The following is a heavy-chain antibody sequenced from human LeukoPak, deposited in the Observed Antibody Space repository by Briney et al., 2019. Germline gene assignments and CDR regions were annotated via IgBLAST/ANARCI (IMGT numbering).Heavy chain of an antibody. Sequence: PGGSLRLSCAASGFTFSSYEMNWVRQAPGKGLEWVSVIYSGGSTYYADSVKGRFTISRDNSKNTLYLQMNSLRAGDTAVYYCARGRSSGWHFDCWGQGTLVTVSS. CDR1: GFTFSSYE. J-gene: IGHJ4*02. D-gene: IGHD6-19*01. V-gene: IGHV3-53*01. CDR3: ARGRSSGWHFDC. CDR2: IYSGGST.